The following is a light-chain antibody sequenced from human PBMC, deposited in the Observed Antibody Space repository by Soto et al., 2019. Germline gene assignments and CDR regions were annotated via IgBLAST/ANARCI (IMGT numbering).Light chain of an antibody. CDR2: EVS. V-gene: IGLV2-14*01. CDR3: SSYTSSSIDYV. Sequence: QSALTQPASVSGSTGQSITISCTGTSSDVGGYNYVSWYQQHPGKAPKLMIYEVSNRPSGVSNRFSGSKSGNTASLTISGLQAEDEADYYSSSYTSSSIDYVFGTGTKLTVL. J-gene: IGLJ1*01. CDR1: SSDVGGYNY.